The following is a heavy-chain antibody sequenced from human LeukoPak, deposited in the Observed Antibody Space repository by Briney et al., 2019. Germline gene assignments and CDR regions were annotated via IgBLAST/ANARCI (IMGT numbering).Heavy chain of an antibody. V-gene: IGHV4-4*07. J-gene: IGHJ4*02. CDR1: GGSISSYY. Sequence: KPSETLSLTCTVSGGSISSYYWSWIRQPAGKGLEWIGRFYTSGSTHYNPSLKRRVTMSIDTSKNQFSLKLSSVTAADTAVYYCARDARLHYYFDYWGQGTLVTVSS. CDR2: FYTSGST. CDR3: ARDARLHYYFDY. D-gene: IGHD6-25*01.